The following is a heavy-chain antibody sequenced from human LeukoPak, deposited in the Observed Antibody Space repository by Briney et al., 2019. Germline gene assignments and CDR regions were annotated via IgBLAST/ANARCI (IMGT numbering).Heavy chain of an antibody. Sequence: SETLSLTCTVSGGSISSYYWSWIRQPPGKGLEWIGEINHSGSTNYNPSLKSRVTISVDTSKNQFSLKLSSVTAADTAVYYCARDFWSGGYYYGMDVWGQGTTVTVSS. CDR2: INHSGST. J-gene: IGHJ6*02. V-gene: IGHV4-34*01. CDR1: GGSISSYY. CDR3: ARDFWSGGYYYGMDV. D-gene: IGHD3-3*01.